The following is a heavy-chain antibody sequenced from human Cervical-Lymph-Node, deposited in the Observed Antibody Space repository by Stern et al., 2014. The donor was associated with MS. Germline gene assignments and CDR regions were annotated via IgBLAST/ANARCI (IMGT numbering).Heavy chain of an antibody. D-gene: IGHD4-23*01. V-gene: IGHV3-23*04. CDR2: ISGSGGST. J-gene: IGHJ4*02. Sequence: EVQLVESGGGLVQPGGSLRLSFAASGFTFSSYAMSWVRQAPGKGLEWVSAISGSGGSTYYADSVKGRFTISRDNSKNTLYLQMNSLRAEDTAVYYCAKDRRTTYGGNKSHFDYWGQGTLVTVSS. CDR1: GFTFSSYA. CDR3: AKDRRTTYGGNKSHFDY.